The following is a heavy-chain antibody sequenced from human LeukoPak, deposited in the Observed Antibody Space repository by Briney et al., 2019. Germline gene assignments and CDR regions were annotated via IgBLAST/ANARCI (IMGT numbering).Heavy chain of an antibody. J-gene: IGHJ5*02. CDR1: GCTFTSCY. CDR2: INPSGGST. D-gene: IGHD3-22*01. Sequence: ASVKVSCKASGCTFTSCYMHWVRQAPGQGLEWMGIINPSGGSTSYAQKFQGRVTMTRDTSTSTVYMELSSLRSEDTAVYYCARVVITTFDPWGQGTLVTVSS. V-gene: IGHV1-46*01. CDR3: ARVVITTFDP.